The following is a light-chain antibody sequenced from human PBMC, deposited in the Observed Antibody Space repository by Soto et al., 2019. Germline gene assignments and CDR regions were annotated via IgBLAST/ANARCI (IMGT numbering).Light chain of an antibody. CDR2: WAS. J-gene: IGKJ4*01. CDR1: QSVLYSSNNKNY. CDR3: QQYYSTPLT. V-gene: IGKV4-1*01. Sequence: DIVMTQSPDFLAVSLGERATINCKSSQSVLYSSNNKNYLAWYQQKPGQPPKLLIYWASTRESGVPDRFSGSGPGTDFTLTISSLQAEDVAVYYCQQYYSTPLTFGGGTKVEIK.